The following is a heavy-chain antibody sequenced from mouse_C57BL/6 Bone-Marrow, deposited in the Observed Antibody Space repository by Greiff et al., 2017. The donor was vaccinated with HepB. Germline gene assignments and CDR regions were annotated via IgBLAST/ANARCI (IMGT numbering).Heavy chain of an antibody. CDR1: GYSITSGYY. D-gene: IGHD1-1*01. V-gene: IGHV3-6*01. CDR2: ISYDGSN. Sequence: EVKVEESGPGLVKPSQSLSLTCSVTGYSITSGYYWNWIRQFPGNKLEWMGYISYDGSNNYNPSLKNRISITRDTSKNQFFLKLNSVTTEDTATYYCAREGIYYYGSSCWYFDVWGTGTTVTVSS. CDR3: AREGIYYYGSSCWYFDV. J-gene: IGHJ1*03.